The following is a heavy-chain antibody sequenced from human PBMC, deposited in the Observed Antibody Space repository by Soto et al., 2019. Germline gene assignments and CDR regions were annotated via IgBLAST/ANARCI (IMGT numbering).Heavy chain of an antibody. V-gene: IGHV5-51*01. CDR3: ARLMVRGATNFKRGIDY. CDR1: GYSFTSYW. CDR2: IYPGDSDT. D-gene: IGHD3-10*01. J-gene: IGHJ4*02. Sequence: PGESLKISCKGSGYSFTSYWIGWVRQMPGKGLEWMGIIYPGDSDTRYSPSFQGQVTISADKSISTAYLQWSSLKASDTAMYYCARLMVRGATNFKRGIDYWGQGTLVTVSS.